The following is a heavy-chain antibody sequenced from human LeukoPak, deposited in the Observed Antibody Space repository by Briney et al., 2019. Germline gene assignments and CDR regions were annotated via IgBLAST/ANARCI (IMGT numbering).Heavy chain of an antibody. J-gene: IGHJ4*02. V-gene: IGHV4-34*01. D-gene: IGHD6-13*01. Sequence: SETLSLTCAVYGGSFSGYCWSWIRQPPGKGLEWIGEINHSGSTNYNPSLKSRVTISVDTSKNQFSLKLSSVTAADTAVYYCARGSSSWYFDYWGQGTLVTVSS. CDR1: GGSFSGYC. CDR2: INHSGST. CDR3: ARGSSSWYFDY.